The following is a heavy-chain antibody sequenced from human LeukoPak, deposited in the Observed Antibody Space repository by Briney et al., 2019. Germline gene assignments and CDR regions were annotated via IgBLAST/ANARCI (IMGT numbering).Heavy chain of an antibody. CDR3: ARAKEQDPDNPNWFDP. Sequence: ASVKVSCKASGGTFSSYAISWVRQAPGQGLEWMGGIIPIFGTANYAQKFQGRVTITADESTSTAYMELSSLRSEDTAVYYCARAKEQDPDNPNWFDPWGQGTLVTVSS. D-gene: IGHD1/OR15-1a*01. CDR1: GGTFSSYA. J-gene: IGHJ5*02. V-gene: IGHV1-69*13. CDR2: IIPIFGTA.